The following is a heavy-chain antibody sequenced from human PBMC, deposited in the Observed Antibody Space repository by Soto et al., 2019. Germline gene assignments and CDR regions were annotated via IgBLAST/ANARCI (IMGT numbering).Heavy chain of an antibody. Sequence: EVQLLESGGGLVQPGESLRLSCAASGFTFSYYWMHWVRQAPGMGLVWVSRIHSDGSSTTYADSVKGRFTISRDNARNTLYLQMHSLRAEDTAVYYCARGDRGALDLWGQGTVLTVSS. V-gene: IGHV3-74*01. CDR3: ARGDRGALDL. CDR2: IHSDGSST. D-gene: IGHD1-26*01. J-gene: IGHJ3*01. CDR1: GFTFSYYW.